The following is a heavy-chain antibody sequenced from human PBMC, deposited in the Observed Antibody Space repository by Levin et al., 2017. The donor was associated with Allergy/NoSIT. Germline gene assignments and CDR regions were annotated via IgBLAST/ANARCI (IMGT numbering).Heavy chain of an antibody. Sequence: GESLKISCQGSGYSFTSYWIGWVRQMPGKGLEWMGIIYPGDSDTRYSPFFQGQVTLSADQSISTAFLQWSSLKASDTAIYYCAGRGTQDYYYYMDVWGKGTTVTVSS. D-gene: IGHD1-1*01. CDR3: AGRGTQDYYYYMDV. CDR1: GYSFTSYW. CDR2: IYPGDSDT. J-gene: IGHJ6*03. V-gene: IGHV5-51*01.